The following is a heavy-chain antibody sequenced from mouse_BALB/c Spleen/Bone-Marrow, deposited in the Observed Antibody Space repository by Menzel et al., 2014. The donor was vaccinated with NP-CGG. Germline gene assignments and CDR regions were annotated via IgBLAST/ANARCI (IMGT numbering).Heavy chain of an antibody. V-gene: IGHV6-6*02. CDR1: GFTFSNYW. CDR3: TRPGYGIRYWYFDV. D-gene: IGHD1-1*01. J-gene: IGHJ1*01. CDR2: IRLKSNDYAT. Sequence: EVKLVESGGGLVQPGGSMKLSCVASGFTFSNYWMNWVRQSPEKGLEWVAEIRLKSNDYATHYAESVKGRFTISRDDSKSSVYPQMNNLRAEDTGIYYCTRPGYGIRYWYFDVWGAGTTVTVSS.